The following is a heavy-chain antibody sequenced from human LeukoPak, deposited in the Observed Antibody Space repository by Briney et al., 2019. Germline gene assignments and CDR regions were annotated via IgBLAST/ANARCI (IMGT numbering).Heavy chain of an antibody. Sequence: SETLSLTCAVYGGSFSGYYWSWIRQPPGKGLEWIGEINHSGSTNYNPSLKSRVTISVDTSKNQFSLELSSVTAADTAVYYCARALSCSSTSCYGPGAFDIWGQGTMVTVSS. D-gene: IGHD2-2*01. CDR2: INHSGST. CDR1: GGSFSGYY. CDR3: ARALSCSSTSCYGPGAFDI. J-gene: IGHJ3*02. V-gene: IGHV4-34*01.